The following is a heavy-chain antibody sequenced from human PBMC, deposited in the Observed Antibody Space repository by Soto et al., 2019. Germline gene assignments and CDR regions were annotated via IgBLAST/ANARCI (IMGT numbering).Heavy chain of an antibody. J-gene: IGHJ6*01. CDR1: GFTFSGYA. CDR3: ARDSLRPRGMDV. D-gene: IGHD4-17*01. Sequence: QVQLVESGGGVVQPGRSLRLSCADSGFTFSGYAMHWVRQAPGKGMEWVALISFDGRNTYYADSVKGRFTISRDNSKNTLYLQMNSLRAEDTAVYYCARDSLRPRGMDVW. V-gene: IGHV3-30*04. CDR2: ISFDGRNT.